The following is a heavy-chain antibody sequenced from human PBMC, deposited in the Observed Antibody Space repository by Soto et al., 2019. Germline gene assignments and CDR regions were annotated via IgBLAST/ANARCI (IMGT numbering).Heavy chain of an antibody. J-gene: IGHJ4*02. CDR3: ASMYYDFWSGYSADYFDY. Sequence: GGSLRLSCAASGFTFSSYAMHWVRQAPGKGLEWVAVISDGGGNKYYADSVKGRFTISRDNSKNTLYLQMNSLRAEDTAVYYCASMYYDFWSGYSADYFDYWGQGTLVTVSS. CDR1: GFTFSSYA. D-gene: IGHD3-3*01. V-gene: IGHV3-30-3*01. CDR2: ISDGGGNK.